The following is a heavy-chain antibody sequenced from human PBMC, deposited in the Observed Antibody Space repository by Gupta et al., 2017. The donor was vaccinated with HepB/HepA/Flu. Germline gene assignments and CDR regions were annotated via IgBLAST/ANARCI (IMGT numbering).Heavy chain of an antibody. J-gene: IGHJ1*01. D-gene: IGHD3-3*01. CDR3: AAGDNWSGYYPYFQH. V-gene: IGHV1-69*06. CDR1: GGTVTSYA. Sequence: QVQLVQSGAEVKKPASSVKVSCKSSGGTVTSYASSWVRQAPGQGLEWMGGIIRIFGTANYAQKFQGRVTITADKSTSTAYMELSSLRSEDTAVYYCAAGDNWSGYYPYFQHWGQGTLVTVSS. CDR2: IIRIFGTA.